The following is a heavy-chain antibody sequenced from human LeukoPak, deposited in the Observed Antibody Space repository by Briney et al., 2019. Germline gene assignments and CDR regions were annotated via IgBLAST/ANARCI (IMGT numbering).Heavy chain of an antibody. Sequence: SETLSLTCTVSGGSISSYYWSWIRQPPGKGLEWIGYIYYSGSTNYNPSLKSRVTISVDTSKNQFSLKLSSVTAADTAVYYCARLRYYYYGMDVWGRGTTVTVSS. CDR1: GGSISSYY. D-gene: IGHD4-17*01. V-gene: IGHV4-59*08. CDR2: IYYSGST. CDR3: ARLRYYYYGMDV. J-gene: IGHJ6*02.